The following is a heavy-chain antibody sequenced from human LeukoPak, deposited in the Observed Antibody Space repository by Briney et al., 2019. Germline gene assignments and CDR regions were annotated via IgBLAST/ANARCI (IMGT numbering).Heavy chain of an antibody. V-gene: IGHV3-7*01. CDR2: IKQDGSEK. CDR1: GFTFSSYW. J-gene: IGHJ4*02. D-gene: IGHD6-6*01. Sequence: GGSLRLSCAASGFTFSSYWMSWVRQAPGKGLEWVANIKQDGSEKYYVDSVKGRFTISRDNAKNSLYLQMNSLRAEDTAVYYCARDQASSSPLELDYWGQGTLVTVSS. CDR3: ARDQASSSPLELDY.